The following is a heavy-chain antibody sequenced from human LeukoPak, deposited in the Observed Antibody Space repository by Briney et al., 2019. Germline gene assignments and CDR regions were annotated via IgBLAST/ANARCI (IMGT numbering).Heavy chain of an antibody. D-gene: IGHD3-10*01. CDR2: ISGSGGST. Sequence: GGSLRLSCAASGFTFSSYSMNWVRQAPGKGLEWVSAISGSGGSTYYADSVKGRFTISRDNSKNTLYLQMNSLRAEDTAVYYCAKDRERVLWFGEPHDAFDIWGRGTMVTVSS. J-gene: IGHJ3*02. CDR3: AKDRERVLWFGEPHDAFDI. CDR1: GFTFSSYS. V-gene: IGHV3-23*01.